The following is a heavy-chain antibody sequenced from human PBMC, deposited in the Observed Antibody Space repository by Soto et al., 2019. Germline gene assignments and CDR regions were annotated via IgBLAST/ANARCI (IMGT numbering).Heavy chain of an antibody. Sequence: PSETLSLTCTVSGGSISSSSYYWGWIRQPPGKGLEWIGSIYQSGSTYYNPSLKSRVTKSVDTSKNQFSLKLSSVTAADTAVYYCARHVGYGSKMYFDSWGQGTLVTVSS. CDR3: ARHVGYGSKMYFDS. V-gene: IGHV4-39*01. CDR1: GGSISSSSYY. CDR2: IYQSGST. D-gene: IGHD6-13*01. J-gene: IGHJ4*02.